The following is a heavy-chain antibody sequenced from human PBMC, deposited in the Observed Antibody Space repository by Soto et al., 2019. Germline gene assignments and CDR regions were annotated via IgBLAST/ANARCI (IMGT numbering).Heavy chain of an antibody. CDR3: ARGRDDYGDYDLWFDP. V-gene: IGHV4-31*03. CDR1: GGSISSGGYY. D-gene: IGHD4-17*01. Sequence: QVQLQESGPGLVKPSQTLSLTCTVSGGSISSGGYYWSWIRQHPGKGLEWIGYIYYSGSTYYNPSLKIRVTISVDTSKNQFSLKLSSVTAADTAVYYCARGRDDYGDYDLWFDPWGQGTLVTVSS. J-gene: IGHJ5*02. CDR2: IYYSGST.